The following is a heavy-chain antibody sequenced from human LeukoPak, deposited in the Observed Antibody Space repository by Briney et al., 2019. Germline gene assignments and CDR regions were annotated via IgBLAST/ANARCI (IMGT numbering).Heavy chain of an antibody. CDR1: GGSISSGGYS. CDR2: IYHSGST. D-gene: IGHD3-22*01. J-gene: IGHJ4*02. V-gene: IGHV4-30-2*01. Sequence: SETLSLTCAVSGGSISSGGYSWSWIRQPPGKGLEWIGYIYHSGSTYYNPSLKSRVTISVDRSKNQFSLKLSSVTAADTAVYYCARGNDRALAGGFDYWGQGTLVTVSS. CDR3: ARGNDRALAGGFDY.